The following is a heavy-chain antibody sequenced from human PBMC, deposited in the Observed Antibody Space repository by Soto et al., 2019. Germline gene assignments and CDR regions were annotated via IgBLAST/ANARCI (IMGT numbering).Heavy chain of an antibody. CDR3: ARLTVRWFDP. D-gene: IGHD3-16*02. J-gene: IGHJ5*02. Sequence: LSLTCTVSGGSISSYYWSWIRQPPGKGLEWIGYIYYSGSTNYNPSLKSRVTISVDTSKNQFSLKLSSVTAADTAVYYCARLTVRWFDPWGQGTLVTVSS. V-gene: IGHV4-59*01. CDR1: GGSISSYY. CDR2: IYYSGST.